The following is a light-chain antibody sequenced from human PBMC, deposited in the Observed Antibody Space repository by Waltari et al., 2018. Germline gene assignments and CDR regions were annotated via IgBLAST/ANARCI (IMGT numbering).Light chain of an antibody. CDR3: QQRNLWPIT. CDR1: QNVYSY. CDR2: EAS. V-gene: IGKV3-11*01. J-gene: IGKJ5*01. Sequence: DIVLTQSPAALYYSQGDRARRSFRTSQNVYSYLVWYQQKSGQPPRLLIYEASKWASGIPSRFSGSGHGTDFTLTISSLEPEDFAVYYCQQRNLWPITFGQGTRLEIK.